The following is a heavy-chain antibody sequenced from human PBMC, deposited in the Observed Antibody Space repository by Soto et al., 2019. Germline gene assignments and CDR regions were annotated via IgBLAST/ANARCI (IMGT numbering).Heavy chain of an antibody. CDR2: ISYDENNK. Sequence: QVQLVESGGGVVQPGRSLRLSCAVSGFTFSSYGIHWVRQAPGKGLEWVAVISYDENNKYYADSVKGRFTISRDNSQKTVFLQMNSLRAEDTALYYCAKAKMGISHSFDFWGQGTLVTVSS. CDR1: GFTFSSYG. D-gene: IGHD7-27*01. J-gene: IGHJ4*02. CDR3: AKAKMGISHSFDF. V-gene: IGHV3-30*18.